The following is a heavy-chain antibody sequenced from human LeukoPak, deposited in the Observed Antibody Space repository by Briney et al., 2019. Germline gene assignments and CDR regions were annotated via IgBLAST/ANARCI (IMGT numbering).Heavy chain of an antibody. V-gene: IGHV3-15*01. J-gene: IGHJ6*03. Sequence: GGSLRLSCAASGFTFSNAWMNWVREAPGKGLEWVGHIKSETDGGTTDYAAPVKGRFTIPRDDSKNTLYLQMNSLKTEDTAVYYCTTENSQLLHLYYFYYYMDVWGTGNTVTVSS. D-gene: IGHD2-2*02. CDR2: IKSETDGGTT. CDR3: TTENSQLLHLYYFYYYMDV. CDR1: GFTFSNAW.